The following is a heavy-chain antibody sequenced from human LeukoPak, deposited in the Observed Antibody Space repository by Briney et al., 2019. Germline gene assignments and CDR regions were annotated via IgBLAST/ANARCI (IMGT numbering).Heavy chain of an antibody. CDR1: GYTFTGYY. Sequence: ASVKVSCKSSGYTFTGYYMHWVRQAPGQGLEWMGWINPNSGGTNYAQKFQGRVTMTRDTSISTAYMELSRLRSDDTAVYYCADGYSGYDFAFDIWGQGTMVTVSS. CDR2: INPNSGGT. CDR3: ADGYSGYDFAFDI. V-gene: IGHV1-2*02. D-gene: IGHD5-12*01. J-gene: IGHJ3*02.